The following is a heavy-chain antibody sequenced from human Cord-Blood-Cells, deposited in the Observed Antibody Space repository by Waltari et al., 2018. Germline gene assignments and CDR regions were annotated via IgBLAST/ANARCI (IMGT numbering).Heavy chain of an antibody. CDR2: INHSGST. J-gene: IGHJ4*02. V-gene: IGHV4-34*01. CDR1: VGSFSGYY. D-gene: IGHD3-10*01. CDR3: ARVWFGEFYIDY. Sequence: QVQLQQWGAGLLKPSATLSLTCASYVGSFSGYYWIWIRQPPGKGLEWIGEINHSGSTNYNPSLKSRVTISVDTSKNQFSLKLSSVTAADTAVYYCARVWFGEFYIDYWGQGTLVTVSS.